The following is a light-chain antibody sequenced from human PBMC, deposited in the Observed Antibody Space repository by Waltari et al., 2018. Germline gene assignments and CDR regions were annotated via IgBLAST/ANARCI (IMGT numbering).Light chain of an antibody. Sequence: DIQLTQSPSFLSASVGDRVTITCRASQGISSYLAWYQQKPGKAPKLLIYAASTLQSGVPSRFSGSGSGTDFTFTISSLQPEDIATYYCQQYDNVPRFGGGTKVEIK. CDR3: QQYDNVPR. V-gene: IGKV1-9*01. J-gene: IGKJ4*01. CDR2: AAS. CDR1: QGISSY.